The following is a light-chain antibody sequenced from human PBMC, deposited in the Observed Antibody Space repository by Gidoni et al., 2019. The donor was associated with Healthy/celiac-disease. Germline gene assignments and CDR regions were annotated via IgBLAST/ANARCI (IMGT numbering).Light chain of an antibody. CDR1: STNIGSNY. CDR2: RNN. J-gene: IGLJ3*02. V-gene: IGLV1-47*02. Sequence: QSGPTQPPSASGTPGQRVTISFSGSSTNIGSNYVSWYQQLPGTAPQLLIYRNNQRPSGVPDRFSGSKSGTSASLAISGLRSEDEADYYCAAWDDSLSGRGVFGGGTKLTVL. CDR3: AAWDDSLSGRGV.